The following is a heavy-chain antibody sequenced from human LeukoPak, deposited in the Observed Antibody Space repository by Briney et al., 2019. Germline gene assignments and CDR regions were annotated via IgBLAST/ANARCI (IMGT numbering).Heavy chain of an antibody. J-gene: IGHJ4*02. CDR2: ISSSSSYI. CDR3: ATLFVAVVGLSVDY. D-gene: IGHD2-15*01. V-gene: IGHV3-21*01. Sequence: GGSLRLSCAASRFTFSSYSMNWVRQAPGKGLEWVSSISSSSSYIYYADSVKGRFTISRDNAKNSLYLQMNSLRAEETAVYYCATLFVAVVGLSVDYWGQGTLVTVSS. CDR1: RFTFSSYS.